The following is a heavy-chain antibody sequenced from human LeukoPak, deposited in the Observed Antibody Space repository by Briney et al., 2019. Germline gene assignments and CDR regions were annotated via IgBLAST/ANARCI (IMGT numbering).Heavy chain of an antibody. Sequence: QPGGSLRLSCAASGFTFSSYGMHWVRQAPGKGLEWVAFIRYDGSNKYYADSVKGRFTISRDNSKNTPYLQMNSLRAEDTAVYYCASHLAAAFPFDYWGQGTLVTVSS. V-gene: IGHV3-30*02. J-gene: IGHJ4*02. CDR2: IRYDGSNK. CDR1: GFTFSSYG. CDR3: ASHLAAAFPFDY. D-gene: IGHD6-13*01.